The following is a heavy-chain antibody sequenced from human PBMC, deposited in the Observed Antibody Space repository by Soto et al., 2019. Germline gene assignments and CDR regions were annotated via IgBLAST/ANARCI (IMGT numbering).Heavy chain of an antibody. CDR2: IVVGSGNT. CDR3: AAGSDLKFDY. CDR1: GFTFTSSA. V-gene: IGHV1-58*01. Sequence: QLQLVQSGPEVKKPGTSVKVSCKASGFTFTSSAVQWVRQARGQRLEWIGWIVVGSGNTNYAQKFQERVTITRDMPTSTAYMELSSLRSDDTAVYYRAAGSDLKFDYWGQGTLVTVSS. J-gene: IGHJ4*02.